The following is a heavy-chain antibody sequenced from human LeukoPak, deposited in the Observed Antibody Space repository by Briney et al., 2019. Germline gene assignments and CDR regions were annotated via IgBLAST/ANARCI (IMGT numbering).Heavy chain of an antibody. D-gene: IGHD6-6*01. Sequence: GGSLRLSCAASGFTFSSYSMNWVRQAPGKGLEWVSYISSSSGTIYYADSVKGRFTISRDNAKNSLYLQMNSLRDDDTAVYYCAKDHNSSSPYYYYGMDVWGQGTTVTVSS. CDR3: AKDHNSSSPYYYYGMDV. J-gene: IGHJ6*02. CDR1: GFTFSSYS. V-gene: IGHV3-48*02. CDR2: ISSSSGTI.